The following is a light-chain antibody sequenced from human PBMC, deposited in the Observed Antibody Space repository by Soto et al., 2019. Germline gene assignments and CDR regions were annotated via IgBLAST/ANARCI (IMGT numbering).Light chain of an antibody. CDR3: QQRSNWPPIT. CDR1: QSVSSY. Sequence: IVLTQSPATLSLSPGERATLSCRASQSVSSYLACYQQKTGQAPRPLSYDASTRVTGIPARFSGSGSGTDGTLTISSLEPEDFAVYYCQQRSNWPPITFGQGTRLEIK. J-gene: IGKJ5*01. V-gene: IGKV3-11*01. CDR2: DAS.